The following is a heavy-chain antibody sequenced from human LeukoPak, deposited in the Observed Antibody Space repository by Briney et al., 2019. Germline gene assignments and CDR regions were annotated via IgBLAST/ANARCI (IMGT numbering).Heavy chain of an antibody. CDR1: GGSISSYY. CDR3: ARALASGRLPYFDC. J-gene: IGHJ4*02. D-gene: IGHD5-12*01. CDR2: ISYTGST. V-gene: IGHV4-59*01. Sequence: PSESLSLTCTASGGSISSYYRSWIRQPPGKGLEWIGYISYTGSTNYNPSLESRVTISVDTSKNQFSLKLNSVTAADTAVYYCARALASGRLPYFDCWGQGTLVTVSS.